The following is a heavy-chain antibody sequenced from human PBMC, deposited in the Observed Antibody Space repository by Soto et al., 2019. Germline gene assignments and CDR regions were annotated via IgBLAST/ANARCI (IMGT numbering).Heavy chain of an antibody. V-gene: IGHV3-72*01. Sequence: PGGSLRLSCAASGFTFSDHYMDWVRQAPGKGLEWVGRTRNKANSYTTEYAASVKGRFTISRDDSKNSLYLQMNSLKTEDTAVYYCARDRRYCTNGVCYTSFFDYWGQGTLVTVSS. CDR2: TRNKANSYTT. CDR3: ARDRRYCTNGVCYTSFFDY. CDR1: GFTFSDHY. J-gene: IGHJ4*02. D-gene: IGHD2-8*01.